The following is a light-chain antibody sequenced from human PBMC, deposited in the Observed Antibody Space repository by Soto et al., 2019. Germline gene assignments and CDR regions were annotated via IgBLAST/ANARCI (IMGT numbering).Light chain of an antibody. Sequence: QSALTQPPSASGTPGQRVTISCSGSSSNIGINTVNWYQQLQGTAPKLLIYSNNQRPSGVPDRFSGSKSGTSASLAISGLQSEDEADYYCAAWDDSLHGYVFGTGTKLTVL. CDR1: SSNIGINT. J-gene: IGLJ1*01. CDR2: SNN. CDR3: AAWDDSLHGYV. V-gene: IGLV1-44*01.